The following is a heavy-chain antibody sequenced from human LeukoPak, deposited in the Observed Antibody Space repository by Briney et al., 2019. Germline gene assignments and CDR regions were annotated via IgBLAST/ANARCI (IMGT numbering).Heavy chain of an antibody. Sequence: GGSLRLSCAASGFTFSSYSMNWVRQAPGRGLEWVSSISSSSSYIYYADSVKGRFTISRDNAKNSLYLQMNSLRAEDTAVYYCARDDGGGFDPWGQGTLVTVSS. CDR3: ARDDGGGFDP. CDR1: GFTFSSYS. CDR2: ISSSSSYI. V-gene: IGHV3-21*01. J-gene: IGHJ5*02.